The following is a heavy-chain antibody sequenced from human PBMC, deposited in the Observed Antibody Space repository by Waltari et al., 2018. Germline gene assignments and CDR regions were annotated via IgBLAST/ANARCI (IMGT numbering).Heavy chain of an antibody. J-gene: IGHJ4*02. CDR2: IYYSGSS. Sequence: QQESGPSLVKPSETLSLTCNVSYWSISRRSYYWGWIRLAQEKGLEWIGHIYYSGSSYHNPSLKSRITMSVDSSKNQFSLTLSSVTAADTAVYYCARVLIRTSGLNFDSWGQGSLVTVSS. D-gene: IGHD3-16*01. CDR3: ARVLIRTSGLNFDS. V-gene: IGHV4-39*07. CDR1: YWSISRRSYY.